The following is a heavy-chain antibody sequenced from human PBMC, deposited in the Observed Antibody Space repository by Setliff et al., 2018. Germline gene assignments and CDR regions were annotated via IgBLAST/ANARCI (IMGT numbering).Heavy chain of an antibody. J-gene: IGHJ4*02. CDR1: GASISSGTYY. V-gene: IGHV4-39*01. CDR3: ARGRNVAARLLDS. D-gene: IGHD6-6*01. Sequence: PSETLSLTCTVSGASISSGTYYWAWIRQPPGKGLEWIGRIHYRGTTYSNASLASRLTISVDTAKNQFSLKVNSVTAADTAVYYCARGRNVAARLLDSWGQGTLVTVSS. CDR2: IHYRGTT.